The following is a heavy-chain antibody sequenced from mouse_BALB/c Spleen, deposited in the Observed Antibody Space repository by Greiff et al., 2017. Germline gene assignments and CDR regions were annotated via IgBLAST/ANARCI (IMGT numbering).Heavy chain of an antibody. V-gene: IGHV14-1*02. J-gene: IGHJ3*01. CDR1: GFNIKDYY. D-gene: IGHD2-4*01. Sequence: VQLKQSGAELVRPGALVKLSCKASGFNIKDYYMHWVKQRPEQGLEWIGWIDPENGNTIYDPKFQGKASISADTSSNTAYLQLSSLTSEDTAVYYCARRITTGAWFAYWGQGTLVTVSA. CDR3: ARRITTGAWFAY. CDR2: IDPENGNT.